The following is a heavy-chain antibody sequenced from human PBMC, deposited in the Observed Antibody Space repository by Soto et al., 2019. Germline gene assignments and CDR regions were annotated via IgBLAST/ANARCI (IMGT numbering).Heavy chain of an antibody. J-gene: IGHJ6*02. V-gene: IGHV3-30-3*01. D-gene: IGHD6-13*01. CDR3: ARVSSTRSYYYGMDV. CDR2: ISYDGSNK. Sequence: LRLSCAASGFTFSSYAMHWVRQAPGKGLEWVAVISYDGSNKYYADSVKGRFTISRDNSKNTLYLQMNSLRAEDTAVYYCARVSSTRSYYYGMDVRGQGTTVTVSS. CDR1: GFTFSSYA.